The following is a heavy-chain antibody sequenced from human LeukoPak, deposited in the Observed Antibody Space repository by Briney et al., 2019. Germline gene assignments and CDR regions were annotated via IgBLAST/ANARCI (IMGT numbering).Heavy chain of an antibody. CDR1: GGTFSSYA. D-gene: IGHD2-2*01. V-gene: IGHV1-69*01. CDR3: ARATSWHGWFDP. Sequence: SVKVSCKASGGTFSSYAISWMRQAPGQGLEWMGGIIPIFGTANYAQKFQGRVTITADESTSTAYMELSSLRSEDTAVYYCARATSWHGWFDPWGQGTLVTVSS. CDR2: IIPIFGTA. J-gene: IGHJ5*02.